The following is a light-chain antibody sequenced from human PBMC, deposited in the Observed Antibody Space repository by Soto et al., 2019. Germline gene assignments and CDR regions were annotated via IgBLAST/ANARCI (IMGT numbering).Light chain of an antibody. Sequence: QSALTQPASVSGSPGQSITISCTGTSSDVGSYNLFSWYQQPPGKAPKLMIYEVSKRPSGVSNRFSGSKSGNTASLTISGLQAEDEADYYCCSYAGSSRVFGGGTKLTVL. CDR1: SSDVGSYNL. V-gene: IGLV2-23*02. CDR2: EVS. J-gene: IGLJ3*02. CDR3: CSYAGSSRV.